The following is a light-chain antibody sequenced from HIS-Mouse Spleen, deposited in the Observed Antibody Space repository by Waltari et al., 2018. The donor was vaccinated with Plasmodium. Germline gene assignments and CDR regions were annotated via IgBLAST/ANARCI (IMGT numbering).Light chain of an antibody. J-gene: IGKJ5*01. CDR3: QQFNNYPSIT. V-gene: IGKV3-15*01. CDR2: GAS. Sequence: EIVMTQSPATLSVSPGERATLSCRASQSVSSNLAWYQQKPGQAPRLLIYGASTRATGIPARFSGSGSGTEFTLTISSLQPEDFATYYCQQFNNYPSITFGQGTRLEIK. CDR1: QSVSSN.